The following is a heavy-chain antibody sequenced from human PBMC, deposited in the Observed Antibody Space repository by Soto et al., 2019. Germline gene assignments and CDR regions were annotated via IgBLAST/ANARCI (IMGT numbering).Heavy chain of an antibody. D-gene: IGHD2-2*02. J-gene: IGHJ4*02. CDR3: ARGVWEYQLLYNY. CDR1: GGSFSAYY. CDR2: INHSGST. V-gene: IGHV4-34*01. Sequence: QVQLQQWGAGLLKPSETLSLTCAVYGGSFSAYYWSRIRQPPGKGLEWIGEINHSGSTNYNPSLTSRVTISVDTSKNQFSLKLSSVTAADTAVYYCARGVWEYQLLYNYWGQGTLVTVSS.